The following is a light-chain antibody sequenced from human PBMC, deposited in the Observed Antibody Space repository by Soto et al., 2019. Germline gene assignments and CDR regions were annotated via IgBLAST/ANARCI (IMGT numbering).Light chain of an antibody. CDR3: QQYGSSLRT. J-gene: IGKJ1*01. CDR2: GAS. V-gene: IGKV3-20*01. Sequence: EIVLTQSPGTLSLSPGERATLFCRASQSVSSSYLARYQQKPGQAPRLLSYGASSRATGIPDRFSGSGSGTDFTLTISRLEPEDFAVYYCQQYGSSLRTFGQGTKVEIK. CDR1: QSVSSSY.